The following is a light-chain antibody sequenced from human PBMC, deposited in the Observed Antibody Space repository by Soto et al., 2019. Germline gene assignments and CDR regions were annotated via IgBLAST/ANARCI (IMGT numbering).Light chain of an antibody. Sequence: DIQMTQSPSTLSASVGDRVTITCRASQSISNWLAWYQQKPGKAPRLLIYDASYLERGVPSRFSGSGSGTEFTLPISDLQPDDLATYYCQQYNSFWTFGQGTKVEI. V-gene: IGKV1-5*01. CDR1: QSISNW. J-gene: IGKJ1*01. CDR2: DAS. CDR3: QQYNSFWT.